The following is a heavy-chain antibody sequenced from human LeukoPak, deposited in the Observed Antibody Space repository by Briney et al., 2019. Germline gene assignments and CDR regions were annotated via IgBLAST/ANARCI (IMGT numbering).Heavy chain of an antibody. CDR1: GHSTTRGYY. D-gene: IGHD3-10*02. CDR3: ARVLSVPYLLDS. CDR2: FFQIHKS. Sequence: SETLSLTCALSGHSTTRGYYWAWFRHSPGKGLEWIATFFQIHKSFYNASLESRFPMSLDTSKRQFSLNLTSVTAADTAVYYCARVLSVPYLLDSWGRGTQVTVSS. V-gene: IGHV4-38-2*01. J-gene: IGHJ4*02.